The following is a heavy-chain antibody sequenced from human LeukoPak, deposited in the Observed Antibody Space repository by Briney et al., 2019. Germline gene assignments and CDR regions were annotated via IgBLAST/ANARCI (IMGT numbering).Heavy chain of an antibody. CDR1: GFTFSSYA. Sequence: GGSLRLSCAASGFTFSSYAMSWVRQAPGKGLEWVSAISGSGGSTYYADSVKGRFTTSRDNSKNTLYLQMNSLRAEDTAVYYCANSPRGYSYGTRQFDYWGQGTLVTVSS. CDR3: ANSPRGYSYGTRQFDY. J-gene: IGHJ4*02. D-gene: IGHD5-18*01. V-gene: IGHV3-23*01. CDR2: ISGSGGST.